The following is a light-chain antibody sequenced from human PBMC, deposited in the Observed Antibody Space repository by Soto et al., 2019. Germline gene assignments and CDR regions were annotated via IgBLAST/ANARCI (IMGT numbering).Light chain of an antibody. CDR1: QSVRSN. Sequence: EIVMTQSPATLSVSPGDRVTLSCWASQSVRSNLAWYQQHPGQPPRLLIYGASTRATGIPARFSGIGSGTEFTLTISNLRSEDFAVYYCLQYTTWPRTFGQGTMLEI. CDR2: GAS. J-gene: IGKJ1*01. CDR3: LQYTTWPRT. V-gene: IGKV3-15*01.